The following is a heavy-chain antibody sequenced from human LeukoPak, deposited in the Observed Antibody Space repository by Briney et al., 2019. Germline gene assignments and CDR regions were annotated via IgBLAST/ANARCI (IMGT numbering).Heavy chain of an antibody. V-gene: IGHV4-34*01. CDR2: INHSGST. CDR3: ARGVSIYYDSSGSDMDV. J-gene: IGHJ6*03. Sequence: TSETLSLTCAVYGGSFSGYYWSWIRQPPGKGLEWIGEINHSGSTNHNPSLKSRVTISVDTSKNQFSLKLSSVTAADTAVYYCARGVSIYYDSSGSDMDVWGKGTTVTVSS. CDR1: GGSFSGYY. D-gene: IGHD3-22*01.